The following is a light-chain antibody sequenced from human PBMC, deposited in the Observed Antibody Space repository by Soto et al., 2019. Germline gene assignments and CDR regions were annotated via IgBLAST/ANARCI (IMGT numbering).Light chain of an antibody. V-gene: IGKV1-5*01. J-gene: IGKJ1*01. CDR3: QQYNNYPRT. CDR1: ESIRTW. CDR2: DAS. Sequence: DIQMTQSPSTLSASVGDRVTITCRASESIRTWLAWYQHKPGKDPKFLIYDASTLESGVTSRFSGSGSGTEFTLTISSLQPDDFATYYCQQYNNYPRTFGQGTKVEIK.